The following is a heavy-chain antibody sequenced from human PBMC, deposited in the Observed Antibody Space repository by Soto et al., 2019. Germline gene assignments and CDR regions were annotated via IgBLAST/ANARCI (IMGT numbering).Heavy chain of an antibody. CDR1: GFSFSVYA. J-gene: IGHJ4*02. D-gene: IGHD3-22*01. V-gene: IGHV3-30-3*01. CDR2: ISPNGNNQ. Sequence: GGSLRLSCAAPGFSFSVYALHWIRQAQGEGLEWVAVISPNGNNQYYADSVKGRFTISRDTSKSTLSLQMPSLRPEDTAVYYCASVAAFYYDTSRYWGQGTLVTVSS. CDR3: ASVAAFYYDTSRY.